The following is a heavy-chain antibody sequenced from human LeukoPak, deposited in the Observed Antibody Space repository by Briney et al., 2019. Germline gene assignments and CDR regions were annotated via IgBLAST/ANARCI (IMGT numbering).Heavy chain of an antibody. V-gene: IGHV1-2*02. CDR2: INPNSGGT. Sequence: ASVKDSCKASGYTFTRYNMHWVRQAPGQRLEWMGWINPNSGGTNYAQKFQGRVTMTRDTSISTAYMELSRLRSDDTAVYYCARGYYYDSSGYYYEWGQGTLVTVSS. CDR1: GYTFTRYN. J-gene: IGHJ4*02. D-gene: IGHD3-22*01. CDR3: ARGYYYDSSGYYYE.